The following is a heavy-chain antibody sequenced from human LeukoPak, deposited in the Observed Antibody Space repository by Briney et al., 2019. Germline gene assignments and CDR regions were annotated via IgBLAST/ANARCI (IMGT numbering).Heavy chain of an antibody. J-gene: IGHJ4*02. Sequence: ASVKVSCKASGYTFTSYDINWVRQATGQGLEWMGWMNPNSGNTGYAQKFQGRVAMTRNTSISTAYMELSSLRSEDTAVYYCARAQQWLRSDDYWGQGTLVTVSS. D-gene: IGHD5-12*01. CDR2: MNPNSGNT. CDR3: ARAQQWLRSDDY. V-gene: IGHV1-8*01. CDR1: GYTFTSYD.